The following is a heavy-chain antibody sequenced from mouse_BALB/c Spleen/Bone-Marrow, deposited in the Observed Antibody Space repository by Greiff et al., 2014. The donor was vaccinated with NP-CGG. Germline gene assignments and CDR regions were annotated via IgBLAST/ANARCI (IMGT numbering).Heavy chain of an antibody. CDR3: AREDGLWYFDV. CDR1: GYTFSSYW. D-gene: IGHD1-1*01. V-gene: IGHV1-9*01. J-gene: IGHJ1*01. Sequence: VQLQQSGAEQMKPGASVKISCKATGYTFSSYWIEWVKQRPGHGLEWIGEILPGSGSTNYNEKFKGKATFTADTSSNTAYMQLSSLTSEDSAVYYCAREDGLWYFDVWGAGTTVTVSS. CDR2: ILPGSGST.